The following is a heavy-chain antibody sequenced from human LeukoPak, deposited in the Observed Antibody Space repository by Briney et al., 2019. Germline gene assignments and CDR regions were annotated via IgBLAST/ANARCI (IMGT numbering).Heavy chain of an antibody. J-gene: IGHJ5*02. CDR2: INHSGST. CDR1: GGSFSGYY. D-gene: IGHD2-15*01. Sequence: PSETLPLTCAVYGGSFSGYYWSWIRQPPGKGLEWIGEINHSGSTNYNPSLKSRVTISVDTSKNQFSLKLSSVTAADTAVYYCARGQIVVVVAATFNWFDPWGQGTLVTVSS. CDR3: ARGQIVVVVAATFNWFDP. V-gene: IGHV4-34*01.